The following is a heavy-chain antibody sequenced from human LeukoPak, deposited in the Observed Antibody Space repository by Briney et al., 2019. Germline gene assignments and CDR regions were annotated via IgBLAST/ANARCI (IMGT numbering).Heavy chain of an antibody. D-gene: IGHD3-22*01. CDR3: AKVGYYYDSSGYYDPLFDY. CDR2: ISYDGSNK. CDR1: GFTFSSYG. Sequence: QPGGSLRLSCAASGFTFSSYGMHWVRQAPGEGLEWVAVISYDGSNKYYADSVKGRFTISRDNSKNTLYLQMNSLRAEDTAVYYCAKVGYYYDSSGYYDPLFDYWGQGTLVTVSS. V-gene: IGHV3-30*18. J-gene: IGHJ4*02.